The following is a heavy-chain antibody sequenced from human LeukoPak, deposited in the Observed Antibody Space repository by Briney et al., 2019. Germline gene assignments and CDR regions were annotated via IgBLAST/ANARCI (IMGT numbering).Heavy chain of an antibody. CDR2: IYYSGST. V-gene: IGHV4-31*03. CDR1: GGSISSGGHY. CDR3: ARVSATFGVRGVIGY. J-gene: IGHJ4*02. D-gene: IGHD3-10*01. Sequence: SETLSLTCPVSGGSISSGGHYWSWIRQHPGKGLEWIGYIYYSGSTYYNPSLKSRVTISVDTSKNQFSLKLSSVTAADTAVYYCARVSATFGVRGVIGYWGQGTLVTVSS.